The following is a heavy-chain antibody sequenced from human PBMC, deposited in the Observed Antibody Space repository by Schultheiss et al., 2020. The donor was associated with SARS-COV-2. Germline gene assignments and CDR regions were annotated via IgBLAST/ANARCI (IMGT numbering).Heavy chain of an antibody. Sequence: ASVKVSCKASGYSFTSYYIHWVRQAPGQGLEWMGIISPTGGTTRYAQKIQGRVSMTRDTSTSTVYMELSSLRSEDTAVYYCAAESTRAAAETAEYFQHWGQGTLVTVSS. CDR1: GYSFTSYY. J-gene: IGHJ1*01. CDR3: AAESTRAAAETAEYFQH. V-gene: IGHV1-46*01. CDR2: ISPTGGTT. D-gene: IGHD6-13*01.